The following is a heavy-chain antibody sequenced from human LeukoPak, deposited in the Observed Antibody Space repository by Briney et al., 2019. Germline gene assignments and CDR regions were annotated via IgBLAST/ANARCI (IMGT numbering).Heavy chain of an antibody. CDR1: GFTFSKAW. CDR3: TTEKDY. J-gene: IGHJ4*02. V-gene: IGHV3-15*07. CDR2: IRSKTDGETT. Sequence: GGSLRLSCAASGFTFSKAWRNWVRQAPGKGLEWVGRIRSKTDGETTDYAAPVKGRFSISRDDSKNTVYLQMNSLKTEDAAVYYCTTEKDYWGQGTLVTVSS.